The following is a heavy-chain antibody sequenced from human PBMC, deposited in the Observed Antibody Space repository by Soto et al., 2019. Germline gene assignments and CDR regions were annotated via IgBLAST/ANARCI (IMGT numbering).Heavy chain of an antibody. V-gene: IGHV6-1*01. CDR2: TYYRSKWYN. J-gene: IGHJ5*02. CDR1: VDIFSSTSAA. Sequence: QTLALTGGLSVDIFSSTSAAMDWIRQSPSRGLEWLGRTYYRSKWYNDYAVSVKSRITINPDTSKKQFSLHLNSVTPEDTAVYYSARGSRFAGLSWFDPWGQGTLVTVSS. CDR3: ARGSRFAGLSWFDP. D-gene: IGHD3-3*01.